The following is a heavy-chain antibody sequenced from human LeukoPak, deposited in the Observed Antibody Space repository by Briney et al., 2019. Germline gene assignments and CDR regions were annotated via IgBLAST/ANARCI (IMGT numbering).Heavy chain of an antibody. CDR1: GYSFTSNY. J-gene: IGHJ4*02. CDR3: ARDQEGFDY. CDR2: IYPRDGST. V-gene: IGHV1-46*01. Sequence: GASVTVSCTVSGYSFTSNYMHWVRQAPGQGLEWMGMIYPRDGSTSYARRFQDRVTVTRDTSTSTVHMELSGLRSEDTAVYYCARDQEGFDYWGQGTLVTVSS.